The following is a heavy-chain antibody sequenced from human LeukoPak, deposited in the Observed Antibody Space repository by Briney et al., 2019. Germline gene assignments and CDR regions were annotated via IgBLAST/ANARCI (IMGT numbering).Heavy chain of an antibody. V-gene: IGHV3-23*01. CDR2: ITGSGVTT. J-gene: IGHJ5*02. D-gene: IGHD1-26*01. Sequence: GGSLRLSCAASGFIFSNYALSWVRQAPGKGLGWVSFITGSGVTTYYADSVRGRFTISRDNSKNTLYLQMNSPRSEDTAVYYCAKAIVGATNWFDPWGQGTLVTVSS. CDR1: GFIFSNYA. CDR3: AKAIVGATNWFDP.